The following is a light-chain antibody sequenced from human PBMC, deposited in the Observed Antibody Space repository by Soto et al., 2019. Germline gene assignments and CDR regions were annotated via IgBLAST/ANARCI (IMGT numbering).Light chain of an antibody. V-gene: IGLV2-8*01. CDR2: EVS. J-gene: IGLJ3*02. CDR3: SSYVSGNTWV. CDR1: SSDVGGYNY. Sequence: QSVLTQPASVSGSPGQSITISCTGTSSDVGGYNYVSWFQQYPGKAPKLMIFEVSKRPSGVPDRFSGSKSGNTASLTVSGLQTDDEADYFCSSYVSGNTWVFGGGTKVTVL.